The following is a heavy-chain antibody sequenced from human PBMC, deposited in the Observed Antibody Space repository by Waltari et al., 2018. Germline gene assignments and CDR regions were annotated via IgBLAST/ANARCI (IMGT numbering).Heavy chain of an antibody. V-gene: IGHV1-69*01. CDR2: IIPIFGTA. CDR3: ARARRVTVTYYYYGMDV. Sequence: QVQLVQSGAEVKKPGSSVKVSCKASGGTFSSYAISWVRQAHGQGLEWMGGIIPIFGTANYAQKFQGRVTITADESTSTAYMELSSLRSEDTAVYYCARARRVTVTYYYYGMDVWGQGTTVTVSS. CDR1: GGTFSSYA. D-gene: IGHD4-4*01. J-gene: IGHJ6*02.